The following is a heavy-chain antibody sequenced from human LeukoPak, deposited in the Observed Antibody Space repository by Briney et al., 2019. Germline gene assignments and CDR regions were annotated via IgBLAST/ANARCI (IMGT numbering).Heavy chain of an antibody. CDR2: ISYDGSNK. Sequence: HPGRSLRLSCAASGFTFRSYAMHWVRQGPGKGPEWVAVISYDGSNKYYADSVKGRFTISRDNSKNTLYLQMNSLRTEDTAVYYCARDGYGLDTPMVSTVFDCWGQGTLVTVSS. V-gene: IGHV3-30*03. CDR1: GFTFRSYA. CDR3: ARDGYGLDTPMVSTVFDC. D-gene: IGHD5-18*01. J-gene: IGHJ4*02.